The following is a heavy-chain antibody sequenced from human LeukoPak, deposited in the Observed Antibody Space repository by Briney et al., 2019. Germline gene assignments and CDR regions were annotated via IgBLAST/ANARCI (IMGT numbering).Heavy chain of an antibody. J-gene: IGHJ4*02. D-gene: IGHD3-22*01. CDR3: ARGYYDTSGYWLSFFDF. CDR1: GGSISSYY. V-gene: IGHV4-59*12. CDR2: IYYSGST. Sequence: PSETLSLTCTVSGGSISSYYWSWIRQPPGKGLEWIGYIYYSGSTNYNPSLKSRVTISVDTSKNRFPLKLSSVTAADTAVYYCARGYYDTSGYWLSFFDFWGQGTLVTVSS.